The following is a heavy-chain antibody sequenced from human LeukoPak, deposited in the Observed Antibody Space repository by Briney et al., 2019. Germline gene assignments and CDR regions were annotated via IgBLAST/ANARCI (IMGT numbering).Heavy chain of an antibody. CDR3: ARDLRLGELSFAFDY. CDR2: IIPIFGTA. CDR1: GGTFSSYA. J-gene: IGHJ4*02. Sequence: SVKVSCKASGGTFSSYAISWVRQAPGQGLEWVGRIIPIFGTANYAQKFQGRVTITTDESTSTAYMELSSLRSEETAVYYCARDLRLGELSFAFDYWGQGTLVTVSS. D-gene: IGHD3-16*02. V-gene: IGHV1-69*05.